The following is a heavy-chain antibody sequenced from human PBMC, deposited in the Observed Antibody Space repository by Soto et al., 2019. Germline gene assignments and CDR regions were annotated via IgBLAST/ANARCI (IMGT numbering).Heavy chain of an antibody. D-gene: IGHD3-10*01. V-gene: IGHV4-30-2*01. CDR2: IYHSGST. J-gene: IGHJ6*02. CDR3: AREPITMVRGVVYYYGMDV. Sequence: SETLSLTCAVSGGSISSGGYSWSWIRQPPGKGLEWIGYIYHSGSTYYNPSLKSRVTISVDRSKNQFSLKLSSVTAADTAVYYCAREPITMVRGVVYYYGMDVWGQGTTVTVSS. CDR1: GGSISSGGYS.